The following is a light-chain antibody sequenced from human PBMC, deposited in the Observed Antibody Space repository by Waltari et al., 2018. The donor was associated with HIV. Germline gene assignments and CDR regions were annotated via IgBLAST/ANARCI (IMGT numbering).Light chain of an antibody. CDR2: DAS. Sequence: EIVLTQSPATLSLSPGERTTLSCMASQSDSGYLAWYQQKPGQAPRLLIYDASSRATGIPARFSGSESGTDFTLTISSLEPEDSAVYYCHQRSNCPQTFGQGTKVEIK. V-gene: IGKV3-11*01. CDR1: QSDSGY. J-gene: IGKJ1*01. CDR3: HQRSNCPQT.